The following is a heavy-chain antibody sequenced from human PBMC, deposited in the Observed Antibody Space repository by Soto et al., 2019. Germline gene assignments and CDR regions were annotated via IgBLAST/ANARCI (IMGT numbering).Heavy chain of an antibody. CDR2: IYWDDDK. J-gene: IGHJ5*02. CDR3: AHYYGHSGGRWFDP. Sequence: SGPTLVNPTQTLTLTCTFSGFSLDTNGVAVGWIRQPPGKALDWLALIYWDDDKRYSPSLRSRLTVTRDTSRNQVVLTLSNMDPVDTGTYYWAHYYGHSGGRWFDPWGQGTLVTVSS. CDR1: GFSLDTNGVA. V-gene: IGHV2-5*02. D-gene: IGHD4-17*01.